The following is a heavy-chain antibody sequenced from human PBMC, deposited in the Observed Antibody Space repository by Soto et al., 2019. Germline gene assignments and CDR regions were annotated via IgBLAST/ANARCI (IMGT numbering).Heavy chain of an antibody. CDR1: GGSISSYY. J-gene: IGHJ4*02. Sequence: QVQLQESGPGLVKPSETLSLTCTVSGGSISSYYWSWIRQPPGKGLEWIGYIYYSGSTNYNPSLKSRVTXXVXTXXNQFALKLSSVTAADTAVYYCARSLGDGYNYDFDYWGQGTLVTVSS. CDR2: IYYSGST. CDR3: ARSLGDGYNYDFDY. D-gene: IGHD5-12*01. V-gene: IGHV4-59*01.